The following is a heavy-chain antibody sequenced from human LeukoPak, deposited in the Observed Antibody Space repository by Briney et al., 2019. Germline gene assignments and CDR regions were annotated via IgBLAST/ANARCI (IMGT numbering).Heavy chain of an antibody. D-gene: IGHD3-22*01. CDR1: GGSFSGYY. J-gene: IGHJ3*02. V-gene: IGHV4-34*01. CDR3: AREIYDSSGYSLPVDAFDI. CDR2: INHSGST. Sequence: SETLSLTCAVYGGSFSGYYWSWIRQPPGKGLEWIGEINHSGSTNYNPSLKSRVTISVDTSKNQFSLKLSSVTAADTAVYYCAREIYDSSGYSLPVDAFDIWGQGTMVTVSS.